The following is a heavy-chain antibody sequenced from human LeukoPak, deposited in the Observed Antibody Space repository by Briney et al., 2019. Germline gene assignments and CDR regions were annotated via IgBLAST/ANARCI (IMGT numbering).Heavy chain of an antibody. CDR1: GFSSSTSGVG. Sequence: ESGPTLVNPTQTLTLTWAFSGFSSSTSGVGVGWIRRPPGKPRAWLAIFYWDDDKRYSPSLKTRLTITRDTATNQVVLTMANMDPMDTATYYCAHSLQADNCAGGSCYYFDEWDQVTLVSVSS. V-gene: IGHV2-5*02. CDR3: AHSLQADNCAGGSCYYFDE. CDR2: FYWDDDK. D-gene: IGHD2-15*01. J-gene: IGHJ4*02.